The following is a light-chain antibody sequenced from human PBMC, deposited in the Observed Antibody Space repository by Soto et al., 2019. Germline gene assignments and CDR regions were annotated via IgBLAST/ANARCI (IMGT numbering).Light chain of an antibody. Sequence: QSVLTQPPSVSAAPGQKVTISCSGSSSNIGKNYVSWYQQFPGRAPKLLIYDNDQRPSGIPDRFSGSKSGTSATLGITGLQTRDEADYYCGTWDTSLSGDVIFGGGTKLTVL. V-gene: IGLV1-51*01. CDR2: DND. CDR1: SSNIGKNY. J-gene: IGLJ2*01. CDR3: GTWDTSLSGDVI.